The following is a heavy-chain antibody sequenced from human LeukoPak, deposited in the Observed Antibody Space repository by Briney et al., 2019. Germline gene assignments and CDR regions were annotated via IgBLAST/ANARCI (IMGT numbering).Heavy chain of an antibody. V-gene: IGHV4-38-2*01. D-gene: IGHD6-6*01. Sequence: SETLSLTCAVSGYSISSGYYWGWIRQPPGKGLEWIGSIYHSGSTYYNPSLKSRVTKSVDASKNQFSLKLSSVTAADTAVYYCARHRGLGGSSSYFDYWGQGTLVTVSS. CDR1: GYSISSGYY. J-gene: IGHJ4*02. CDR2: IYHSGST. CDR3: ARHRGLGGSSSYFDY.